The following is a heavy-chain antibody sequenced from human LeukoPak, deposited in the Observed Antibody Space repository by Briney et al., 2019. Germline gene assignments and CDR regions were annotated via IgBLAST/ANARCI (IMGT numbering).Heavy chain of an antibody. CDR2: IYSGGGT. D-gene: IGHD2-21*02. V-gene: IGHV3-66*01. J-gene: IGHJ3*02. Sequence: PGGSLRLSCVVSGFTVSSNYMSWVRQAPGKGLEWVSVIYSGGGTYYADSLKGRFTISRDNSKNTLYLQMNSLRDEDTAVYYCARGGTCGGDCKGAFDIWGQGTMVTVSS. CDR3: ARGGTCGGDCKGAFDI. CDR1: GFTVSSNY.